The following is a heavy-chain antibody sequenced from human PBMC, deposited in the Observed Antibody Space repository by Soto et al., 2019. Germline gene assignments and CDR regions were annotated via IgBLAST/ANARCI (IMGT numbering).Heavy chain of an antibody. Sequence: GASVKVSCKASGYTFTSYGISWVRQAPGQGLEWMGWISAYNGNTNYAQKLQGRVTMTTDTSTSTAYMELRSLRSDDTAVYYCARDQITIFGVVTPYYYYYGMDVWGQGTTVTVSS. J-gene: IGHJ6*02. V-gene: IGHV1-18*01. CDR1: GYTFTSYG. CDR3: ARDQITIFGVVTPYYYYYGMDV. CDR2: ISAYNGNT. D-gene: IGHD3-3*01.